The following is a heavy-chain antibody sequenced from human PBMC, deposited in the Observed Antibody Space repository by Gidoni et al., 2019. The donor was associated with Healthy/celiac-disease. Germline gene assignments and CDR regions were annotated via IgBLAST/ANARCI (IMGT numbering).Heavy chain of an antibody. CDR2: ISYDGSNK. D-gene: IGHD5-12*01. CDR3: AKEGYSGYDYDY. V-gene: IGHV3-30*18. CDR1: GFTFSSYG. Sequence: QVQLVESGGGVVQPGRSLRLSCAASGFTFSSYGMHWVRHAPGKGLEWVAVISYDGSNKYYADSVKGRFTISRDNSKNTLYLQMNSLRAEDTAVYYCAKEGYSGYDYDYWGQGTLVTVSS. J-gene: IGHJ4*02.